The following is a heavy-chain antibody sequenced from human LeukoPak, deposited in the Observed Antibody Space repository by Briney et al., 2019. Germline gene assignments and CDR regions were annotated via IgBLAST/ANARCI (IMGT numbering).Heavy chain of an antibody. J-gene: IGHJ4*02. V-gene: IGHV3-23*01. Sequence: PGGSLRLSCAASGFTFSNCAMSWVRRAPGKGLEWVSSISGKSTSTYYADSVKGRFTISRDNSKNTLYLQMNSLRAEDTAVYYCAKELPKDYWGQGTLVTVSS. D-gene: IGHD1-26*01. CDR1: GFTFSNCA. CDR2: ISGKSTST. CDR3: AKELPKDY.